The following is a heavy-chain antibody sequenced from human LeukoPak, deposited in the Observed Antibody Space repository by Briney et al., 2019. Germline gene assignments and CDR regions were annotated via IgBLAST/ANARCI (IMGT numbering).Heavy chain of an antibody. V-gene: IGHV3-23*01. D-gene: IGHD3-16*02. CDR3: AKDQPTYYDYVWGSYRPLDY. Sequence: GGSLRLSCAASGFTFSSYAMSWVRQAPGKGLEWVSAISGSGGSTYYADSVKGRLTISRDNSKNTLYLQMNSLRAEDTAVYYCAKDQPTYYDYVWGSYRPLDYWGQGTLVTVSS. CDR1: GFTFSSYA. CDR2: ISGSGGST. J-gene: IGHJ4*02.